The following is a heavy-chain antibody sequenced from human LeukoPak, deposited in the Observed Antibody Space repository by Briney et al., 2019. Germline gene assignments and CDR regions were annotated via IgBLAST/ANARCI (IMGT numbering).Heavy chain of an antibody. Sequence: GGSLRLSGAASGFTFSSYGMNWVRQAPGKGLEWVSYISSSGRTFYYADSVKGRFTISRDNGKNSLYLQMNSLRVEDTAVYYCARDSRGSSWFFDYWGQGALVTVSS. CDR1: GFTFSSYG. CDR3: ARDSRGSSWFFDY. V-gene: IGHV3-48*03. CDR2: ISSSGRTF. D-gene: IGHD6-13*01. J-gene: IGHJ4*02.